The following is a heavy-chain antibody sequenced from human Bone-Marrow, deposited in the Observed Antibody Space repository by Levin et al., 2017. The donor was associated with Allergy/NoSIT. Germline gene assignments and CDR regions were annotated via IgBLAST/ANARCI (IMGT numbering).Heavy chain of an antibody. CDR2: IYYNGST. J-gene: IGHJ6*02. D-gene: IGHD2/OR15-2a*01. V-gene: IGHV4-39*07. CDR1: GGSISSNNYY. CDR3: DSVSIWNQYYLDV. Sequence: PSETLSLTCTVSGGSISSNNYYWGWIRQPPGKGLEWIGSIYYNGSTYYNPSLKSRVTILVDTSKNQFSLKLNSVTAAGTAVYYCDSVSIWNQYYLDVWGQGTTVTVSS.